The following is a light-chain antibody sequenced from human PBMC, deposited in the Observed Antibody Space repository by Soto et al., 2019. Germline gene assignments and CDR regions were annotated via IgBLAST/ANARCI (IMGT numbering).Light chain of an antibody. CDR3: YSWNSNSDTHYV. Sequence: QSVLTQPASVSGSPGQSITISCTGTSSDIGASNYVSWYQQHPGQAPKLMISDVNNRPSGISDRFSGSKSGNTASLTISGLQAEDVADYYCYSWNSNSDTHYVFGTGTKLTVL. CDR2: DVN. J-gene: IGLJ1*01. CDR1: SSDIGASNY. V-gene: IGLV2-14*03.